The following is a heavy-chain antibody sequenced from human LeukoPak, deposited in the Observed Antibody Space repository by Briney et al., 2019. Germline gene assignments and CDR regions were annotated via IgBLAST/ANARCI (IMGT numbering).Heavy chain of an antibody. Sequence: GGSLRLSCAVSGFRFNSHHMHWVRQAPNKGLEWVAVAPHNRSSPSHAASVNGRFTISRDNSKDTLFLHMDSLRVDDTAIYYCARQSLGASGLDHWGQGVLVTVSS. CDR1: GFRFNSHH. CDR2: APHNRSSP. CDR3: ARQSLGASGLDH. J-gene: IGHJ4*02. D-gene: IGHD1-26*01. V-gene: IGHV3-30*03.